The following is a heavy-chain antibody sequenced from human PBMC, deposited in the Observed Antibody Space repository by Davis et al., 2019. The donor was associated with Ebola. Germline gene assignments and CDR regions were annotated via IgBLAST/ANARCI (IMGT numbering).Heavy chain of an antibody. CDR2: IYTDGTTT. CDR3: ARDRGFENSMDV. J-gene: IGHJ6*02. Sequence: GESLKISCAASGFIVNDYWMHWVRQVPGKGLVWVSRIYTDGTTTKYADSVKGRFNISRDNAKNTLYLQMDSMRAEDTGVYYCARDRGFENSMDVWDQGTTVTVSS. V-gene: IGHV3-74*03. CDR1: GFIVNDYW. D-gene: IGHD3-10*01.